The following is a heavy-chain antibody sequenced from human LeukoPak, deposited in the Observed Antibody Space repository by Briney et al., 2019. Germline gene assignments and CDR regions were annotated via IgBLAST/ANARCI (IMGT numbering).Heavy chain of an antibody. CDR3: ARENDRYGRIDY. D-gene: IGHD5-18*01. V-gene: IGHV4-59*01. Sequence: SETLSLTCTVSGGSISSYYWSWIRQPPGKGLEYIGYIYDSGSTNYNPSLKSRVTISVDTSKNQFSLRLRSVTAADAAVYYCARENDRYGRIDYWGQGTLVTVSS. CDR1: GGSISSYY. CDR2: IYDSGST. J-gene: IGHJ4*02.